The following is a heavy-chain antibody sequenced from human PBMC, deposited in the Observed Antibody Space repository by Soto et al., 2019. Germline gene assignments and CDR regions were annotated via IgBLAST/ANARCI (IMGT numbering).Heavy chain of an antibody. CDR2: MFPGDSDT. CDR1: GYSFTTYW. Sequence: GESLKISCKGSGYSFTTYWIGWVRQLPGQGLEWMGVMFPGDSDTRYSPSFQGQVTMSADPSTNTAYLEWSSLKAADSAMYDGARVPDSRREIMDLWGRGSLVIVAS. V-gene: IGHV5-51*01. CDR3: ARVPDSRREIMDL. J-gene: IGHJ4*03. D-gene: IGHD3-16*01.